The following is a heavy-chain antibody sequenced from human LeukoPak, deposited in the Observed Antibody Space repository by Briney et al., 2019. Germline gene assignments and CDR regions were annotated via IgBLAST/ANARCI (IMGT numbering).Heavy chain of an antibody. V-gene: IGHV3-23*01. CDR1: GFTFSSYG. Sequence: GGSLRLSCAASGFTFSSYGMSWVRQAPGKGLEWVSAISGSGGSTYYADSVKGRFTISRDNSKNTLYLQMNSLRVEDTAVYHCAREGTPYSSDYWGQGTLVTVSS. J-gene: IGHJ4*02. D-gene: IGHD6-13*01. CDR2: ISGSGGST. CDR3: AREGTPYSSDY.